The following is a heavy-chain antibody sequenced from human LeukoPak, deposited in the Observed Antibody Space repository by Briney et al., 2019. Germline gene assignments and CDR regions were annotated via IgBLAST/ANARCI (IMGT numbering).Heavy chain of an antibody. CDR1: GFAVSNNH. J-gene: IGHJ4*02. V-gene: IGHV3-66*01. CDR3: AGYGGYSF. CDR2: ISDSGTT. D-gene: IGHD4-23*01. Sequence: GSLRLSCTASGFAVSNNHMTWVRRAPGQGLEWDSVISDSGTTYYADSVKGRVTISRDNSRNTVYLQMNSLRADDTAVYYCAGYGGYSFWGQGTLVTVSS.